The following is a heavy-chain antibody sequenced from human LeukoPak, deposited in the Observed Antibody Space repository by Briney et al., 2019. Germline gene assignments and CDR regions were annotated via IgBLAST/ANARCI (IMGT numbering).Heavy chain of an antibody. D-gene: IGHD6-19*01. CDR2: ISGSGGST. J-gene: IGHJ4*02. CDR3: AKDSPAYSSGWFLGGFDY. Sequence: PGRSLRLSCAASGFTFDDYAMHWVRQAPGKGLEWVSGISGSGGSTYYADSVKGRFTISRDNSKNTLYLQMNSLTAEDTAVYYCAKDSPAYSSGWFLGGFDYWGQGTLVTVFS. CDR1: GFTFDDYA. V-gene: IGHV3-23*01.